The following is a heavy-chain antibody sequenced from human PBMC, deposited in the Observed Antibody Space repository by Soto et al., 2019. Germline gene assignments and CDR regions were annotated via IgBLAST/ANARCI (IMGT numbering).Heavy chain of an antibody. CDR1: GVSFNNNG. V-gene: IGHV1-69*01. D-gene: IGHD3-10*01. CDR3: ARVLYYGSGSYSPYGMDV. CDR2: VSPPFRTS. Sequence: VQLVQSGAEVKKPGSSVKVSCKTSGVSFNNNGIGWVRQAPGPGLEWMGGVSPPFRTSNYARKFQGRISITADASTGTVNMELSSLTSEDTAQYYCARVLYYGSGSYSPYGMDVWGQGTTVTVSS. J-gene: IGHJ6*02.